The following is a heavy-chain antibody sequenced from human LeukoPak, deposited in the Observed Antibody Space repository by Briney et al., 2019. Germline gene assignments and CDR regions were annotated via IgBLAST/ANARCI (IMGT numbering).Heavy chain of an antibody. V-gene: IGHV3-21*01. D-gene: IGHD3-16*02. CDR2: ISSSSSYI. Sequence: GGSLRLSCAASGFTFSSYRMNWVRQAPGKGLEWVSSISSSSSYIYYADSVKGRFTISRDNAKNSLYLQMNSLRAEDTAVYYCARSLMITFGGVIVPIDYWGQGTLVTVSS. CDR1: GFTFSSYR. J-gene: IGHJ4*02. CDR3: ARSLMITFGGVIVPIDY.